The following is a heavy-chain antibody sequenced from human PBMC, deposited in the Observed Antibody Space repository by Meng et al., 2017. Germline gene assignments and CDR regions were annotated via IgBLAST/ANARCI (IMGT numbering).Heavy chain of an antibody. D-gene: IGHD6-19*01. J-gene: IGHJ4*02. Sequence: QGQVQESGPGLVKPSGTRSLTCAVSGGSISSSNWWSWVRQPPGKGLEWIGEIYHSGSTNYNPSLKSRVTISVDKSKNQFSLKLSSVTAADTAVYYCARDRGAVAGTNFDYWGQGTLVTVSS. CDR1: GGSISSSNW. CDR2: IYHSGST. V-gene: IGHV4-4*02. CDR3: ARDRGAVAGTNFDY.